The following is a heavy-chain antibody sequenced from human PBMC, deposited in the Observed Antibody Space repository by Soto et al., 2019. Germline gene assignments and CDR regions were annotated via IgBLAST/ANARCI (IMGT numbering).Heavy chain of an antibody. Sequence: EVQLVESGGGLVQPGGSLRLSCAGSGFIFSNYWMHWVRQAPGKGLEWVSRIDHDGPTDYADSVRGRFTVSRDNAESTLYMKMNSMSTEVTAVYYCVRDSHGDYWGQGTMVTVSS. CDR3: VRDSHGDY. CDR1: GFIFSNYW. J-gene: IGHJ4*02. CDR2: IDHDGPT. V-gene: IGHV3-74*01.